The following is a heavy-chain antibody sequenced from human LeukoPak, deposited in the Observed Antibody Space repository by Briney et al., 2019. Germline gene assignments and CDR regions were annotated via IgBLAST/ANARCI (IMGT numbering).Heavy chain of an antibody. Sequence: ASVKVSCKASGYTFTSYAMNWVRQAPGQGLEWMGGIIHIFGTANYAQKFQGRVTITADESTSTAYMELSSLRSEDTAVYYCARGLRRWKVEEVVPAAPRAFDIWGQGTMVTVSS. V-gene: IGHV1-69*13. CDR2: IIHIFGTA. J-gene: IGHJ3*02. CDR1: GYTFTSYA. D-gene: IGHD2-2*01. CDR3: ARGLRRWKVEEVVPAAPRAFDI.